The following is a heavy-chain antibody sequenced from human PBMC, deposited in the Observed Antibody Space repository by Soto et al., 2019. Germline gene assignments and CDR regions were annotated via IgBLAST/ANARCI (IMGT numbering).Heavy chain of an antibody. J-gene: IGHJ6*03. D-gene: IGHD3-10*01. CDR1: GFTFSSYG. CDR3: AKDPLWFGELLNYYYMDV. V-gene: IGHV3-30*18. Sequence: GGSLRLSCAASGFTFSSYGMHWVRQAPGKGLEWVAVISYDGSNKYYADSVKGRFTISRDNSKITLYLQMNSLRAEDTAVYYCAKDPLWFGELLNYYYMDVWGKGTTVTVSS. CDR2: ISYDGSNK.